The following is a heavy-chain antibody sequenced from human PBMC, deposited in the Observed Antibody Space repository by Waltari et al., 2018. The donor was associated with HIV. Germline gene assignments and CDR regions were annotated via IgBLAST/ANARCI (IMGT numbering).Heavy chain of an antibody. V-gene: IGHV3-21*01. CDR2: ISSSSSYI. CDR3: AREPSVVPPYYGMDV. J-gene: IGHJ6*02. Sequence: EVQLVESGGGLVKPGGSLRLSCAASGFTFSSYSMNWVRQAPGKGLEWVSSISSSSSYIYYADSVKGRFTISRDNAKNSLYLQMNSLRAEDTAVYYCAREPSVVPPYYGMDVWGQGTTVTVSS. CDR1: GFTFSSYS. D-gene: IGHD2-2*01.